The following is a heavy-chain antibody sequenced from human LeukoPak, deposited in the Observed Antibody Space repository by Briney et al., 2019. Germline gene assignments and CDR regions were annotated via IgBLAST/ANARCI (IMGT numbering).Heavy chain of an antibody. CDR3: ARVTYYYDSSGYPNFDY. J-gene: IGHJ4*02. D-gene: IGHD3-22*01. CDR2: INPNSGGT. CDR1: GYTFTGYY. Sequence: ASVMVSCKASGYTFTGYYMHWVRQAPGQGLEWMGWINPNSGGTNYAQKFQGRVTMTRDTSISTAYMELSRLRSDDTAVYYCARVTYYYDSSGYPNFDYWGQGTLVTVSS. V-gene: IGHV1-2*02.